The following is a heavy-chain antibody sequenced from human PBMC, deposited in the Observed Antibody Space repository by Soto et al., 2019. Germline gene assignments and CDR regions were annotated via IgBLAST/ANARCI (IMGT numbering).Heavy chain of an antibody. V-gene: IGHV3-48*02. D-gene: IGHD3-10*01. Sequence: GGSLRLSCAASGFTFSSYXMNXVRQAPGKGLEWVSYISSSSSTIYYADSVKGRFTISRDNAKNSLYLQMNSLRDEDTAVYYCASLPRSFRITMVRDDYWGQGTLVTVSS. CDR3: ASLPRSFRITMVRDDY. CDR1: GFTFSSYX. J-gene: IGHJ4*02. CDR2: ISSSSSTI.